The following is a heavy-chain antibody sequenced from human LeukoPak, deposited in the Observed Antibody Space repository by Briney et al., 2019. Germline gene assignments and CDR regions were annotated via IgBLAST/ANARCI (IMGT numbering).Heavy chain of an antibody. Sequence: GGSLRLSCAASGFTFSIFEMHWVRQAPGKGLEWVSYISSRGSIIYYADSVKGRFTISRDNAKNSLYLQMNSLRAEDTAVYYCATEGRRGRSGRYGFDFRGPEPWSP. CDR2: ISSRGSII. CDR1: GFTFSIFE. V-gene: IGHV3-48*03. CDR3: ATEGRRGRSGRYGFDF. J-gene: IGHJ4*01. D-gene: IGHD3-10*01.